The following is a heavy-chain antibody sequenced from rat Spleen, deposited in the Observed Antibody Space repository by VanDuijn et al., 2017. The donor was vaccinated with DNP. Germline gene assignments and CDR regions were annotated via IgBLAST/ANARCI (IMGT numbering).Heavy chain of an antibody. CDR1: GFTFNDYN. V-gene: IGHV5S10*01. CDR2: IIYDGSRT. Sequence: EVQLVESGGGLVQPGRSLKLSCAASGFTFNDYNMAWVRQAPKKGLEWVATIIYDGSRTYYRDSVKGRLTISRDNAKSTLYLQMNSLRSEDTATYYCARLGGSPFDYWGQGVMVTVSS. CDR3: ARLGGSPFDY. D-gene: IGHD5-1*01. J-gene: IGHJ2*01.